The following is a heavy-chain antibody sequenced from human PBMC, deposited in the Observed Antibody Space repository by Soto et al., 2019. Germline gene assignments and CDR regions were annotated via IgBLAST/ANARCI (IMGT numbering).Heavy chain of an antibody. CDR1: GFTFSSYG. Sequence: QVQLVESGGGVVQPGRSLRLSCAASGFTFSSYGLHWVRQAPGKGLEWVAVISYDGSNKYYADSVKGRFTISRDNAKNALYLQMNSLRAEDTAVYYCAKLHYYDSSGYLNAFDIWGQGTMVTVSS. D-gene: IGHD3-22*01. CDR3: AKLHYYDSSGYLNAFDI. V-gene: IGHV3-30*18. CDR2: ISYDGSNK. J-gene: IGHJ3*02.